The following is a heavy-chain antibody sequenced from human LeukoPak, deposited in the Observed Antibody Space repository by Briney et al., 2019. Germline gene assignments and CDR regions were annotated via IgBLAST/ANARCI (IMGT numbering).Heavy chain of an antibody. J-gene: IGHJ5*02. CDR2: MKQDGSEK. Sequence: GGSLRLSCAASGFTFSNHWMIWVRQAPGKGLEWVGNMKQDGSEKRYADSVRGRFTISRDNAQTSLYLQMNSLRAEDTAVYYCARASDPWLQLTWGQGTLVTVSS. CDR3: ARASDPWLQLT. CDR1: GFTFSNHW. V-gene: IGHV3-7*05. D-gene: IGHD5-24*01.